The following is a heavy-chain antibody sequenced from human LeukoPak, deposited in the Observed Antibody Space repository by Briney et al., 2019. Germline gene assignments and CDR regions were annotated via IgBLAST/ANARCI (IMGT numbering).Heavy chain of an antibody. D-gene: IGHD2-21*02. CDR2: ISGSGGST. J-gene: IGHJ3*01. CDR1: GFTISSYA. V-gene: IGHV3-23*01. CDR3: ASPQAAYCGGDCYSP. Sequence: PGGSLRLSCAASGFTISSYAMRWVRQAPGKGLEWVSTISGSGGSTYYADSVKGRFTISRDNSKNTLYLQMNSLRAEDTAVYYCASPQAAYCGGDCYSPWGQGTMVTVSS.